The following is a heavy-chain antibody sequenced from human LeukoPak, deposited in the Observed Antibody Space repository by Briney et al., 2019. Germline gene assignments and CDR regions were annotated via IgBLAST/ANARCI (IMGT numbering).Heavy chain of an antibody. J-gene: IGHJ4*02. Sequence: PGGSLRLSCAASGFTFRSHYMHWVRQAPGKGLVWVSRINSDGSITTYADSVKGRFTISKDNAKNTVYLQMNSLRGGDTGVYYCARDAAGLDYWGQGTLVTVSS. CDR1: GFTFRSHY. CDR3: ARDAAGLDY. V-gene: IGHV3-74*01. D-gene: IGHD1-14*01. CDR2: INSDGSIT.